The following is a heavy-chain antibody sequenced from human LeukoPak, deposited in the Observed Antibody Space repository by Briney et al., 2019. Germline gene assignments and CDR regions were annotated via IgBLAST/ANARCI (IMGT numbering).Heavy chain of an antibody. J-gene: IGHJ4*02. Sequence: SETLSLTCTVSGGSISSYYWSWIRQPPGKGLEWIGYIYYSGSTNYNPSLKSRVTISVDTSKNQFSLKLSSVTAADTAVYYCARRHSSGWFSHFDYWGQGTLVTVSS. D-gene: IGHD6-19*01. V-gene: IGHV4-59*08. CDR3: ARRHSSGWFSHFDY. CDR1: GGSISSYY. CDR2: IYYSGST.